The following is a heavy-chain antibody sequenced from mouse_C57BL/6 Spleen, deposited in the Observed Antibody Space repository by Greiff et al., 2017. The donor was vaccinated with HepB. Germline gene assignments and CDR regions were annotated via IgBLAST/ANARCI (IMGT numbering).Heavy chain of an antibody. Sequence: EVKLVESGGGLVKPGGSLKLSCAASGFTFSSYTMSWVRQTPEKRLEWVATISGGGGNNYYPDSVKGRFTISRDNAKNTLYLQMSSLRSEDTALYYCARYDYDGAWFAYWGQGTLVTVSA. V-gene: IGHV5-9*01. CDR2: ISGGGGNN. J-gene: IGHJ3*01. CDR1: GFTFSSYT. CDR3: ARYDYDGAWFAY. D-gene: IGHD2-4*01.